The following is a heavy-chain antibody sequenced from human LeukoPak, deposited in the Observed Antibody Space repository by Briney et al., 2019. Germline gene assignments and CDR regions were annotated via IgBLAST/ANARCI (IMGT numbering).Heavy chain of an antibody. D-gene: IGHD2-2*01. Sequence: SETLSLTCTVSGGYMSSYYWSWIRQPPGKGLEWIGYIFNSGSTNYNPSLKSRVTISVDTSKNQFSLKLSSVTAADTAVYFCVLGDCSSISCYVFDYWGQGTLVTVSS. CDR2: IFNSGST. V-gene: IGHV4-59*01. J-gene: IGHJ4*02. CDR1: GGYMSSYY. CDR3: VLGDCSSISCYVFDY.